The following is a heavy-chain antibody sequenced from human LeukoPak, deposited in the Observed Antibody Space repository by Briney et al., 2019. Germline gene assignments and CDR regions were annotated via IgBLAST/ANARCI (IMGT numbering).Heavy chain of an antibody. V-gene: IGHV4-59*05. CDR2: IYYSGST. CDR3: ARLVAARGGWSDP. J-gene: IGHJ5*02. D-gene: IGHD6-6*01. CDR1: GASFTSHY. Sequence: SETLSLTCSVSGASFTSHYWSWMRQPPGKGLEWIGSIYYSGSTYYNPSLKSRVTISVDTSKNQFSLKLSSVTAADTAVYYCARLVAARGGWSDPWGQGTLVTVSS.